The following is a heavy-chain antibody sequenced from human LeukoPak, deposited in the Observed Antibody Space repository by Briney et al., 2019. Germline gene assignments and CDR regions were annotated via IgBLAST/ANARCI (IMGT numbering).Heavy chain of an antibody. V-gene: IGHV1-2*02. D-gene: IGHD2-2*01. Sequence: GASVKVSCRASGSTFTGYYMHWVRQAPGQGLEWMGWIYPNSGGTDYAQKFQGRVTMTRDTSLSTAYMELSRLRSDDTAVYYCTRATSVVVPAADHYYYGMDVWGQGTTVTVSS. CDR1: GSTFTGYY. CDR2: IYPNSGGT. CDR3: TRATSVVVPAADHYYYGMDV. J-gene: IGHJ6*02.